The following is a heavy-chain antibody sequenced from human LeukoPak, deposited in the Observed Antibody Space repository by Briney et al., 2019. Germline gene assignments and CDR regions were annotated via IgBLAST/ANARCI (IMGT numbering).Heavy chain of an antibody. CDR3: TTGTYCGGDCLDY. V-gene: IGHV3-15*01. J-gene: IGHJ4*02. D-gene: IGHD2-21*01. CDR1: GFTFSNAW. Sequence: GGSLRLSCAASGFTFSNAWMSWVRQAPGKGLEWVGRIKSKTDGGTTDYAAPVKGRFTISRDDSKNTLYLQMNSLKTEDTAMYYCTTGTYCGGDCLDYWGQGTLVTVSS. CDR2: IKSKTDGGTT.